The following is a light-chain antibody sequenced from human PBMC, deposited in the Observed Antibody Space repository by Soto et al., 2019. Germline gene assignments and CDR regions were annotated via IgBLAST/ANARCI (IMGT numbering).Light chain of an antibody. CDR3: QHLNSYPR. CDR2: AAS. J-gene: IGKJ2*03. CDR1: QGISSY. V-gene: IGKV1-9*01. Sequence: DIQLTQSPSFLSASVGDRVTITCRASQGISSYLAWYQQKPGKAPKLLIYAASTLQSGVPSRFSGGGSGTEFTLTISRLQPEDFATDYCQHLNSYPRFGQGTKLEIK.